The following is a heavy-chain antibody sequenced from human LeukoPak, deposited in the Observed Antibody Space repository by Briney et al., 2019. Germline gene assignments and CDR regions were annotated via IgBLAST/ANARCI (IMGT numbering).Heavy chain of an antibody. Sequence: GGSLRLSCAASGFIFSSYSMNWVRQAPGKGLEWVSSISSSSSYIYYADSVKGRFTISRDNAKNSLYLQMNSLRAEDTAVYYCARVGSSGWDYYMDVWGKGTTVTVSS. V-gene: IGHV3-21*01. J-gene: IGHJ6*03. CDR3: ARVGSSGWDYYMDV. CDR2: ISSSSSYI. D-gene: IGHD6-19*01. CDR1: GFIFSSYS.